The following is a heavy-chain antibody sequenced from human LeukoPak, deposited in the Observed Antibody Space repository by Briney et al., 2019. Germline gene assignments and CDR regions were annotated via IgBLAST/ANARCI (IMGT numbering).Heavy chain of an antibody. CDR2: INPNSGGT. Sequence: ASVKVSCKASGYTFTDYYMHWVRQAPGQGLEWMGWINPNSGGTSYAQKFQGRVTITRDTSISTAYMEVSRLRSDDTAVYYCARGDYGGDYFFYWGQGTLFTVSS. D-gene: IGHD4-23*01. CDR1: GYTFTDYY. CDR3: ARGDYGGDYFFY. J-gene: IGHJ4*02. V-gene: IGHV1-2*02.